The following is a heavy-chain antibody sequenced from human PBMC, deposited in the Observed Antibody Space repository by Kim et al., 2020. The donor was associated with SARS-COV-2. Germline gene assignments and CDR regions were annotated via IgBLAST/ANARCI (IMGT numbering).Heavy chain of an antibody. J-gene: IGHJ4*02. CDR3: AGGPRPNWKIGY. CDR2: ISSSGSTTI. V-gene: IGHV3-48*03. D-gene: IGHD1-20*01. CDR1: GFTFSSYE. Sequence: GGSLRLSCAASGFTFSSYEMNWVRKAPGKGLEWVASISSSGSTTIYNADSVKGRFTISRANAKDSLYLQVNSLRGEDTRVVHCAGGPRPNWKIGYCGQG.